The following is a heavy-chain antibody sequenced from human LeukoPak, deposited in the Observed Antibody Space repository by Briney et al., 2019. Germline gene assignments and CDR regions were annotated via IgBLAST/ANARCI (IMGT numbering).Heavy chain of an antibody. Sequence: GGSLRLSCAHSVFTLSFYLMHWVRHAPRKGLVWVSRINNDGRGTNYAGSLKGRFTLSRDNAKKTLYLQINSLRAEDTALYYCARDNEFCTGGTCRLDYWGEGALVTVSS. J-gene: IGHJ4*02. V-gene: IGHV3-74*01. CDR2: INNDGRGT. D-gene: IGHD2-8*02. CDR3: ARDNEFCTGGTCRLDY. CDR1: VFTLSFYL.